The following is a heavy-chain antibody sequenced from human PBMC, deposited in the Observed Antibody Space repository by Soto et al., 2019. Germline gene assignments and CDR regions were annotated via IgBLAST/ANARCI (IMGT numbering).Heavy chain of an antibody. J-gene: IGHJ4*02. CDR2: IIPIFGTA. Sequence: AASVKVSCKASGGTFSSYAISWVRQAPGQGLEWMGGIIPIFGTANYAQKFQGRVTITADKSTSTAYMELSSLRSEDTAVYYCANGVLIPVVDYWGQGTLVTVSS. CDR3: ANGVLIPVVDY. V-gene: IGHV1-69*06. CDR1: GGTFSSYA. D-gene: IGHD3-10*01.